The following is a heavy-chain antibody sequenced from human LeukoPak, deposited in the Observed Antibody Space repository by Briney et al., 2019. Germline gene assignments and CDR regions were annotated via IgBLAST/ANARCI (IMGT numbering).Heavy chain of an antibody. CDR2: INSDGSDT. D-gene: IGHD5-18*01. CDR1: GFTFGSCW. V-gene: IGHV3-74*01. CDR3: ARVVGGYPFDY. J-gene: IGHJ4*02. Sequence: PGGSLRLSCAASGFTFGSCWMHWVRQAPGKGLVWVSLINSDGSDTSYADSVKGRFTISRDYAKNTLYLQMNSLRAEDTAVYYCARVVGGYPFDYWGQGTLVTVSS.